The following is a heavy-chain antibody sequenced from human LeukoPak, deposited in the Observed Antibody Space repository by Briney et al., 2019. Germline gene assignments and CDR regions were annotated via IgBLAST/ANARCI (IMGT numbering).Heavy chain of an antibody. D-gene: IGHD6-19*01. CDR1: GFIFGDYA. Sequence: GGSLRLSCTVSGFIFGDYAMNWVRQAPGKGLEWVGFIRSKAYGGTTEYAACVRGRFNILRDDSKSIAYLQMNSLKTEDTAMYYCTREVSGWSLGDAFDIWGQGTMVTVSS. J-gene: IGHJ3*02. V-gene: IGHV3-49*04. CDR2: IRSKAYGGTT. CDR3: TREVSGWSLGDAFDI.